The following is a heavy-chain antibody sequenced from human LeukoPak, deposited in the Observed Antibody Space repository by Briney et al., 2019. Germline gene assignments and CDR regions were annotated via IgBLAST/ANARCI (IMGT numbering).Heavy chain of an antibody. CDR1: GFTFSSYG. D-gene: IGHD7-27*01. CDR3: ERVRAYAHWESFDL. J-gene: IGHJ3*01. V-gene: IGHV3-33*01. CDR2: IWYDGSNK. Sequence: GRSLRLSCAASGFTFSSYGMHWVRQAPGKGLEWVSVIWYDGSNKYYADSVKGRFTISRDNSKNTLYMKMNSLRAEDTAVYYCERVRAYAHWESFDLWGQGTMVTVSS.